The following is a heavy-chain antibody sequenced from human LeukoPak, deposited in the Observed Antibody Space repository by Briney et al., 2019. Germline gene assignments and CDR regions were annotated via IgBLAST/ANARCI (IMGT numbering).Heavy chain of an antibody. CDR2: ISAYNGNR. CDR1: GYTFTSYG. D-gene: IGHD2-2*01. Sequence: ASVKVSCKAAGYTFTSYGISWGRQAQGQGLEWMGWISAYNGNRNYAKKVQGRGTMTTPTSTSTAYMELRSLRSDDTAVYYCARDVRGKQLRRTNWFDPWGQGTLVTVSS. CDR3: ARDVRGKQLRRTNWFDP. J-gene: IGHJ5*02. V-gene: IGHV1-18*01.